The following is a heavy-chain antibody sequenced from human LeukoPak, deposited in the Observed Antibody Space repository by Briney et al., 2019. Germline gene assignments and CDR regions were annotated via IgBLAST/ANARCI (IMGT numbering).Heavy chain of an antibody. CDR1: GGSFSGYY. Sequence: SETLSLTCAVYGGSFSGYYWSWIRQPPGKGLEWIGEINHRGSTNYDPSLKSRVTISVDTSKNQFSLKLSSVTAADTAVYYCARVGITMVRGVPRWFDPWGQGTLVTVSS. J-gene: IGHJ5*02. CDR2: INHRGST. D-gene: IGHD3-10*01. V-gene: IGHV4-34*01. CDR3: ARVGITMVRGVPRWFDP.